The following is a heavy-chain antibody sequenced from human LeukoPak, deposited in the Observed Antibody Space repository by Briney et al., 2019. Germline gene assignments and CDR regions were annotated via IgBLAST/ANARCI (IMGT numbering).Heavy chain of an antibody. D-gene: IGHD2-15*01. Sequence: SETLSLTCAVYGGSFSGYYWSWIRQPPGTGLEGIGEINHSGSTNYNPSLKTRVTISVDTSKNQFSLKLSSVTAADTAVYYCAREYCSGGSCYPYFDYWGQGTLVTVSS. CDR2: INHSGST. CDR3: AREYCSGGSCYPYFDY. CDR1: GGSFSGYY. V-gene: IGHV4-34*01. J-gene: IGHJ4*02.